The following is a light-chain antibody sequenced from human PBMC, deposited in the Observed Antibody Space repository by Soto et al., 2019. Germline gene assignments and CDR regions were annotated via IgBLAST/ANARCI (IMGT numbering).Light chain of an antibody. CDR2: DVN. V-gene: IGLV2-14*01. CDR3: FSKISGFVYG. CDR1: NTDLGVYGY. J-gene: IGLJ1*01. Sequence: QSVLAQPASVSGSFGQSITISCSGPNTDLGVYGYVSWYQPQPGKAPKLLIYDVNNRPSGISDRFSGSKSGDTASLTISGLQAEDEADYFCFSKISGFVYGFGTGTKLTVL.